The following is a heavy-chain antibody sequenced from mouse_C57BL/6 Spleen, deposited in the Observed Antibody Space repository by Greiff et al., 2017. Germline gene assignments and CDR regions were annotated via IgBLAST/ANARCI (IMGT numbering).Heavy chain of an antibody. Sequence: QVQLQQSGAELVRPGASVTLSCKASGYTFTDYEMHWVKQTPVHGLEWIGAIDPETGGTAYNQKFKGKAILTADKSSSTAYMELRSLTSEDSAVYYCTSCGGHYYGSSYDFDYWGQGTTLTVSS. CDR2: IDPETGGT. V-gene: IGHV1-15*01. J-gene: IGHJ2*01. D-gene: IGHD1-1*01. CDR1: GYTFTDYE. CDR3: TSCGGHYYGSSYDFDY.